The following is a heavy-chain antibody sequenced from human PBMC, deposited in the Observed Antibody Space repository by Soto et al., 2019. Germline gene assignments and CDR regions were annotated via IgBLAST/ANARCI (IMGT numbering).Heavy chain of an antibody. CDR1: GYTFVSYG. V-gene: IGHV1-18*01. CDR3: ARFHTTCGLDV. D-gene: IGHD1-26*01. J-gene: IGHJ6*02. CDR2: ISPYNGNT. Sequence: QVQLVQSGAEVKKPGASVRVSCKTSGYTFVSYGISWVRQAPGQGLEWMGWISPYNGNTNYAQNLQGRVTMTTDTSTSTSYIDLRSLRSDDTAVYWCARFHTTCGLDVWGQGTTVTVSS.